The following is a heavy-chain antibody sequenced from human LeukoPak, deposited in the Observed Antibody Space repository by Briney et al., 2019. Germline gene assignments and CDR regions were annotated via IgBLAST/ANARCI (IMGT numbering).Heavy chain of an antibody. CDR2: ISSDGRSV. V-gene: IGHV3-74*01. J-gene: IGHJ3*02. CDR1: GFSFSHDW. Sequence: GESLRLSCAASGFSFSHDWMDWVRQTPGKGLVWVSRISSDGRSVTYADSVKGRFTTSRDNAKNTLYLQMNSLNAADTAVYYCARDREGLPIWGEGTLVLVSS. CDR3: ARDREGLPI.